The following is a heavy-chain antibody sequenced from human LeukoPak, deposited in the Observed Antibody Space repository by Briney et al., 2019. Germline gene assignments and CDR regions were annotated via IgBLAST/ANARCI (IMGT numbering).Heavy chain of an antibody. CDR2: IIPSDGST. J-gene: IGHJ4*02. D-gene: IGHD3-10*01. V-gene: IGHV1-46*01. CDR1: GYSFTRYF. Sequence: ASVKVSCKASGYSFTRYFIHWVRQAPGQGLEWIGIIIPSDGSTSYAQKFQGRVTMTRDTSTSTVYMELSRLRSEDTAVYYCARGKVVTMVRGVIITYFDYWGQGTLVTVSS. CDR3: ARGKVVTMVRGVIITYFDY.